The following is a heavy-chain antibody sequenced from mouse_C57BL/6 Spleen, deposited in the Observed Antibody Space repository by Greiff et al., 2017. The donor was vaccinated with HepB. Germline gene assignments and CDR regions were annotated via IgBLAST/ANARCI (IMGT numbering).Heavy chain of an antibody. CDR3: ARRNYYGSSYGGYFDV. Sequence: VQLVESGGDLVKPGGSLKLSCAASGFTFSSYGMSWVRQTPDKRLEWVATISSGGSYTYYPDSVKGRFTISRDNAKNTLYLQMSSLKSEDTAMYYCARRNYYGSSYGGYFDVWGTGTTVTVSS. CDR1: GFTFSSYG. J-gene: IGHJ1*03. CDR2: ISSGGSYT. D-gene: IGHD1-1*01. V-gene: IGHV5-6*01.